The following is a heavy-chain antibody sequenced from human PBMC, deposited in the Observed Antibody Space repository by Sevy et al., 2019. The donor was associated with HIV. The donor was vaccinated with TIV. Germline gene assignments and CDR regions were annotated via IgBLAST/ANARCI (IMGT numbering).Heavy chain of an antibody. CDR1: GFTFSTYG. Sequence: GGSLRLSCAASGFTFSTYGMHWVRQAPGKGLEWVAVMWFDGSNTYYADSVKGRFTISRDIAKNTLHLQMNSLRAEDTAVYYGARDLEFYDYGDYGPAFMPDYWGQGTLVTVYS. D-gene: IGHD4-17*01. J-gene: IGHJ4*02. CDR2: MWFDGSNT. CDR3: ARDLEFYDYGDYGPAFMPDY. V-gene: IGHV3-33*01.